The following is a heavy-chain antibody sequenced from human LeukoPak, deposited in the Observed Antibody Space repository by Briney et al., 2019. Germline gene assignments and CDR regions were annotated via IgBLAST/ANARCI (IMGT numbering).Heavy chain of an antibody. CDR1: GGSISNYY. V-gene: IGHV4-4*07. D-gene: IGHD1-26*01. CDR2: IYSSGST. CDR3: ARQREPSHDPFDI. Sequence: SETLSLTCTVSGGSISNYYWSWIRQPAGKGLEWIGRIYSSGSTNYNPSLRGRVTMSVDTSKNQFSLKLTSVTAADTAVYYCARQREPSHDPFDIWGQGTMVTVSS. J-gene: IGHJ3*02.